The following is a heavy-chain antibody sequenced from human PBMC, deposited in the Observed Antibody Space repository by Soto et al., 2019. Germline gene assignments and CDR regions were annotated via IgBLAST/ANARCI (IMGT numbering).Heavy chain of an antibody. V-gene: IGHV3-30*18. CDR1: GFTFSCYG. CDR3: AKDLGVWFGELRYYYYGMDV. Sequence: QVQLVESGGGVVQPGRSLRLSCAASGFTFSCYGMHWVRQAPGKGLEWVAVISYDGSNKYYADSVKGRFTISRDNSKNTLYLQMNSLRAEDTAVYYCAKDLGVWFGELRYYYYGMDVWGQGTTVTVSS. J-gene: IGHJ6*02. CDR2: ISYDGSNK. D-gene: IGHD3-10*01.